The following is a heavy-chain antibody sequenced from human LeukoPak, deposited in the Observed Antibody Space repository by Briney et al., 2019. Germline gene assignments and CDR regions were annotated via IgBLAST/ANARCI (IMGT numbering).Heavy chain of an antibody. CDR1: GFTFSSYA. CDR2: ISYDGNNK. Sequence: PGGSLRLSCAASGFTFSSYAMHWVRQAPGKGLEWVAVISYDGNNKYYADSVKGRFTVSRDNSKNTLYPQMNSLRAEDTAVYYCARDQYGDLHMDVWGQGTTVTVSS. CDR3: ARDQYGDLHMDV. V-gene: IGHV3-30*04. J-gene: IGHJ6*02. D-gene: IGHD2-8*01.